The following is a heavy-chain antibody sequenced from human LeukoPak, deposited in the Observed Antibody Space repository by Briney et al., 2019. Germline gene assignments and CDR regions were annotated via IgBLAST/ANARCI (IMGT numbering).Heavy chain of an antibody. D-gene: IGHD3-16*02. J-gene: IGHJ4*02. CDR2: IYYSGST. CDR1: GGSISSYY. Sequence: SETLSLTCTVSGGSISSYYRSWIRQPPGKGLEWIGYIYYSGSTNYNPSLKSRVTISVDTSKNQFSLKLSSVTAADTAVYYCARQERLGELSLPFDYWGQGTLVTVSS. CDR3: ARQERLGELSLPFDY. V-gene: IGHV4-59*08.